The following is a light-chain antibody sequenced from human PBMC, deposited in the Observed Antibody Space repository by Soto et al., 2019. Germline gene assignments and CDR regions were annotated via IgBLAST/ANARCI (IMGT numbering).Light chain of an antibody. CDR2: GAS. Sequence: EIVMTQSPVTLSVSPGERATLSCRASQSVSSNLAWYQQKRGQAPRLLIFGASTRATGIPARFSGSGSGTEFTLTISSLQSEDFAVYYCQHYNNWPPYTVGQGTKLEIK. CDR1: QSVSSN. J-gene: IGKJ2*01. V-gene: IGKV3-15*01. CDR3: QHYNNWPPYT.